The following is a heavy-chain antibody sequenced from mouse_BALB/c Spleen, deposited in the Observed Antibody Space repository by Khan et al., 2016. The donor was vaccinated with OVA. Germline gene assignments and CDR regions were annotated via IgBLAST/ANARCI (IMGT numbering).Heavy chain of an antibody. V-gene: IGHV1-77*01. CDR2: IYPRSGNT. D-gene: IGHD1-2*01. CDR1: GYTFTDYY. CDR3: ASRNYFGYTFAY. J-gene: IGHJ3*01. Sequence: QVQLKQSGAELARPGASVKLSCKASGYTFTDYYINWVKQRTGQGLEWIGVIYPRSGNTYYNEKFKGKATLTADKSSSIAYMQLSSLTSEDSAVYFCASRNYFGYTFAYWGQGTLVTVSA.